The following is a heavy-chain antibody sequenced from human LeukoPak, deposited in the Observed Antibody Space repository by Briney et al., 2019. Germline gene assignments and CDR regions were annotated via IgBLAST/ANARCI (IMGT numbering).Heavy chain of an antibody. D-gene: IGHD4-17*01. CDR1: GGSFSGYY. Sequence: PSETLSLTCAVYGGSFSGYYWSWIRQPPGKGLEWIGEINHSGSTNYNPSLKSRVTISVDTSKNQFSLKLSSVTAADTAVYYCARDLGLADYGYYYGMDVWGQGTTVTVSS. J-gene: IGHJ6*02. V-gene: IGHV4-34*01. CDR3: ARDLGLADYGYYYGMDV. CDR2: INHSGST.